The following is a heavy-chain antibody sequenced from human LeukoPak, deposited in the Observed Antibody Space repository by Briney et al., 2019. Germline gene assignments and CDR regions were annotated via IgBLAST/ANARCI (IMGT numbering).Heavy chain of an antibody. Sequence: GGSLRLSCAASGFTFSSYAMSWVRQAPGKGLEWVSAISGSGGSTYYADSVKGRFTISRDNSKNTLYLQMNSLRAEDTAVYYCAKDWSIAAAGTGPLDYWGQGTLVTVSS. CDR3: AKDWSIAAAGTGPLDY. J-gene: IGHJ4*02. V-gene: IGHV3-23*01. CDR2: ISGSGGST. D-gene: IGHD6-13*01. CDR1: GFTFSSYA.